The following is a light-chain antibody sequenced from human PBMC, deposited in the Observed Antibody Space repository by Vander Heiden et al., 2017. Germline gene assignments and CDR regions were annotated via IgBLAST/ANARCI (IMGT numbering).Light chain of an antibody. Sequence: QSALAQPPSASGSPGQSVAIYCTGSSSDVGGYEYVSWYQHHPGKAPKLIIYEVTKRSSGVPDRFSGSKSGNTASLTVSGLQAEDEADYYCSSYAGNNNKVFGTGTKVTVL. CDR3: SSYAGNNNKV. V-gene: IGLV2-8*01. CDR2: EVT. J-gene: IGLJ1*01. CDR1: SSDVGGYEY.